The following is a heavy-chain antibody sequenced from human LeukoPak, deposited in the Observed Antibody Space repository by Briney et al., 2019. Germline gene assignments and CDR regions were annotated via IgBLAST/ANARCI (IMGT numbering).Heavy chain of an antibody. CDR1: GGSLSGYY. Sequence: SETLSLTCAVYGGSLSGYYWSWIRQPPGKGLEWIGEINHSGSTNYNPSLKSRVTISVDTSKNQFSLKLSSVTAADTAVYYCARVVPYYYDSSGYSDYWGQGTLVTVSS. J-gene: IGHJ4*02. CDR2: INHSGST. CDR3: ARVVPYYYDSSGYSDY. V-gene: IGHV4-34*01. D-gene: IGHD3-22*01.